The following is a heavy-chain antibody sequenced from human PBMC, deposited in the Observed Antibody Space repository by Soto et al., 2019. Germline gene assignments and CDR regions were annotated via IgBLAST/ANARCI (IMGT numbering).Heavy chain of an antibody. Sequence: QVQLQESGPGLVKPSQTLSLTCTVSGGSISDGAYYWSWIRQPPGKGLEWIGHIYNSGNTYNNPSLRRRPTISLDPAKRQFSLNLNSVTAADTAVYYCASGLSGDKVDQWGQGTLVTVSS. D-gene: IGHD2-21*01. V-gene: IGHV4-30-4*01. CDR3: ASGLSGDKVDQ. J-gene: IGHJ4*02. CDR2: IYNSGNT. CDR1: GGSISDGAYY.